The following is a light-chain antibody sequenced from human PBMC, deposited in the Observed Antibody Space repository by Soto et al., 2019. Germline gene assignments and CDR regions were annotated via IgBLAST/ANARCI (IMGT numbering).Light chain of an antibody. V-gene: IGLV2-11*01. CDR2: DVS. Sequence: QSVLAEPRSVSVSPGQSVTISCTGTSSDVGGYNYVSWYQQHPGKAPKLIIYDVSKRPSGVPDRFSGSKSGNTASLTISGLQAEDEADYYCCSYAGSYTSYVFGTGTKVTVL. J-gene: IGLJ1*01. CDR1: SSDVGGYNY. CDR3: CSYAGSYTSYV.